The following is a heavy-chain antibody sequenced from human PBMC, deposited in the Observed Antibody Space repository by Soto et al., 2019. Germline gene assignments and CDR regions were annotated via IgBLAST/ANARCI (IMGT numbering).Heavy chain of an antibody. CDR2: ISYDGSNK. D-gene: IGHD3-10*01. V-gene: IGHV3-30*18. J-gene: IGHJ4*02. Sequence: QVQLVESGGGVVQPGRSLRLSCAASGFTFSSYGMHWVRQVPGKGLEWVAVISYDGSNKYYADSVKGRFTISRDNSKNTLYLQMNSLRAEDTAVYYCAKDLWGYGSGEYFDYWGQGTLVTVSS. CDR1: GFTFSSYG. CDR3: AKDLWGYGSGEYFDY.